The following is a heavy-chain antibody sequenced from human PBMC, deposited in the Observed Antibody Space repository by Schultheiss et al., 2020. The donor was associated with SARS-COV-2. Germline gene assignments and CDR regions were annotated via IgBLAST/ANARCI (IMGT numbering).Heavy chain of an antibody. CDR3: AHSIIEMAMSGYDY. J-gene: IGHJ4*02. Sequence: SGPTLVKPTQTLTLTCTFSGFSLSTSGVGVGWIRQPPGKALEWLALIYWNDDKRYSPSLKSRLTITKDTSKNQVVLTMTNMDPVDTATYYCAHSIIEMAMSGYDYWGQGTLVTVSS. V-gene: IGHV2-5*01. D-gene: IGHD5-24*01. CDR1: GFSLSTSGVG. CDR2: IYWNDDK.